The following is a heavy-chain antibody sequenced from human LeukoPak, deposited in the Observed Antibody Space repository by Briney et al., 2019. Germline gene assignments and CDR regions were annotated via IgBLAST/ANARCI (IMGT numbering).Heavy chain of an antibody. Sequence: SETLSLTCAVYGGSFSGYYWSWIRQPPGKGLEWIGEIYHSGSTNYNPSLKSRVTISVDKSKNQFSLKLSSVTAADTAVYYCAWEPDEVGATGYWGQGTLVTVSS. CDR2: IYHSGST. J-gene: IGHJ4*02. CDR1: GGSFSGYY. D-gene: IGHD1-26*01. CDR3: AWEPDEVGATGY. V-gene: IGHV4-34*01.